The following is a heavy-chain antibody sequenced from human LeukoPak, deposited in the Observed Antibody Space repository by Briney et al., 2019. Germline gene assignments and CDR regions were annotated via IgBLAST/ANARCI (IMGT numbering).Heavy chain of an antibody. J-gene: IGHJ4*02. V-gene: IGHV4-34*01. CDR1: GGSISGYY. CDR2: INHSGST. Sequence: SETLSLTCTVSGGSISGYYWSWIRQPPGKGLEWIGEINHSGSTNYNPSLKSRVTISVDTSKNQFSLKLSSVTAADTAVYYCASRLGGYWAQGTLVTVSS. D-gene: IGHD1-26*01. CDR3: ASRLGGY.